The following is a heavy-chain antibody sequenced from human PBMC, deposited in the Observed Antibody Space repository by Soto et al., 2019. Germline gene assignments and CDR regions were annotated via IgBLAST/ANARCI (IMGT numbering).Heavy chain of an antibody. D-gene: IGHD3-22*01. CDR3: ARLYTYGYYHFDH. V-gene: IGHV4-31*03. CDR1: GDSISGGNYY. Sequence: SETLSLTCTVSGDSISGGNYYWTWIRQHLGRGLEWIGYIYYTGTTHYSPSLQSRVTMSVDTSKNQISLTLTSLTPADTAVYFCARLYTYGYYHFDHWGQGTLVTVSS. J-gene: IGHJ4*02. CDR2: IYYTGTT.